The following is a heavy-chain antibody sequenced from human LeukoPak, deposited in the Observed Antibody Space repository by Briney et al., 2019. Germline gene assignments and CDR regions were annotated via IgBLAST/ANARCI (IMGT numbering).Heavy chain of an antibody. V-gene: IGHV4-39*07. J-gene: IGHJ4*02. CDR3: AREGSGYYRPLGYFDY. D-gene: IGHD3-22*01. CDR2: INHSGST. CDR1: GGSISSSSYY. Sequence: PSETLSLTCTVSGGSISSSSYYWSWIRQPPGKGLEWIGEINHSGSTNYNPSLKSRVTISVDTSKNQFSLKLSSVTAADTAVYYCAREGSGYYRPLGYFDYWGQGTLVTVSS.